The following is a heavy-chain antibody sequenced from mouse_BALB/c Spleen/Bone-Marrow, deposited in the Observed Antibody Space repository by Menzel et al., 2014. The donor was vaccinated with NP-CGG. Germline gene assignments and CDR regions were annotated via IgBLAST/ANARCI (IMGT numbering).Heavy chain of an antibody. D-gene: IGHD2-10*02. CDR3: ARRGYGTSYWYFDV. CDR2: ISSGGSYT. CDR1: GFTFSSYG. J-gene: IGHJ1*01. V-gene: IGHV5-6*01. Sequence: EVQLVESGGDLVKPGGSLKLSCAASGFTFSSYGMSWVRQTPDKRLEWVATISSGGSYTNYPDSVKGRFTISRDNAKNTLYLQMSSLKSEDTAMYYCARRGYGTSYWYFDVWGAGTTVTVSS.